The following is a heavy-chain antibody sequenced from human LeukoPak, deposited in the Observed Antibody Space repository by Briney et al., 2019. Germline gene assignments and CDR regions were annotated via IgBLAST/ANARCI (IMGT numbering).Heavy chain of an antibody. Sequence: ASVKVSCKASGGTFSSYAISWVRQAPGQGLEWMGWINTNTGNPTYAQGFTGRFVFSLDTSVNTAYLQISSLKADDTAVYYCARANLWFGELGWIDPWGQGTLVTVSS. CDR1: GGTFSSYA. J-gene: IGHJ5*02. CDR2: INTNTGNP. V-gene: IGHV7-4-1*02. CDR3: ARANLWFGELGWIDP. D-gene: IGHD3-10*01.